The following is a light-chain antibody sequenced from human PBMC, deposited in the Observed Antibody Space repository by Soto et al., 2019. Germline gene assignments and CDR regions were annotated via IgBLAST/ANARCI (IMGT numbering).Light chain of an antibody. J-gene: IGKJ1*01. CDR1: QSISSW. CDR3: QQFNSYPWT. CDR2: KAS. Sequence: DIQMTQSRSTVSASVGDRVSITWRASQSISSWLAWYQQKPGKAPKLLIYKASSLESGVPSRFSGSGSGTEFTVTISSLQPEDFATYYCQQFNSYPWTFGQGTKVDIK. V-gene: IGKV1-5*03.